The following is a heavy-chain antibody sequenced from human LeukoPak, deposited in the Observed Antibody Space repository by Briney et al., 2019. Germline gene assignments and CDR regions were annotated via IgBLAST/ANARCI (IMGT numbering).Heavy chain of an antibody. CDR2: INHSGST. CDR3: AQHKHQIMVRGVIISYYGMDA. Sequence: SETLSLTCAVYGGSFSGYYWSWIRQPPGKGLEWIGEINHSGSTNYNPSLKSRVTISVDTSKNQFSLKLSSVTAADTAVYYCAQHKHQIMVRGVIISYYGMDAWGQGTTVTVSS. V-gene: IGHV4-34*01. D-gene: IGHD3-10*01. J-gene: IGHJ6*02. CDR1: GGSFSGYY.